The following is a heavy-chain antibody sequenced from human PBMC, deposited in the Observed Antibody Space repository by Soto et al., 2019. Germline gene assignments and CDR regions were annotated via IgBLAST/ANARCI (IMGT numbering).Heavy chain of an antibody. J-gene: IGHJ6*02. D-gene: IGHD6-19*01. CDR3: ASAVFAADFADSSGWYYYYYGMDV. V-gene: IGHV3-30-3*01. CDR1: GFTFSSYA. Sequence: GGSLRLSCAAFGFTFSSYAMHWVRQAPGKGLEWVAVISYDGSNKYYADSVKGRFTISRDNSKNTLYLQMNSLRAEDTAVYYCASAVFAADFADSSGWYYYYYGMDVWGQGTTVTVSS. CDR2: ISYDGSNK.